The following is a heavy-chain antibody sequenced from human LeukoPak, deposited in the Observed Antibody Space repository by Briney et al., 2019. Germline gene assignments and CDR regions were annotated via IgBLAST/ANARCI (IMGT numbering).Heavy chain of an antibody. CDR1: GFTFSSYS. CDR2: ISSSSSTI. CDR3: ARVSDISVAAYFDY. V-gene: IGHV3-48*01. Sequence: GGSLRLSCAASGFTFSSYSMNWVRQAPGRGLEWVSYISSSSSTIYYADSVKGRFTISRDNAKNSLYLQMNSLRAEDTALYYCARVSDISVAAYFDYWGQGTLVTVSS. D-gene: IGHD6-19*01. J-gene: IGHJ4*02.